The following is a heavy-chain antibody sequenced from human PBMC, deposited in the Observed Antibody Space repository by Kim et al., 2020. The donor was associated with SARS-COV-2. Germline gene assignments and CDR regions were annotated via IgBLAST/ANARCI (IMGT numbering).Heavy chain of an antibody. J-gene: IGHJ6*02. CDR3: ARSNAMDV. V-gene: IGHV3-11*03. Sequence: GRFTISRDDAKNSLYLQMNSLRAEDTALYYCARSNAMDVWGQGTTVTVSS.